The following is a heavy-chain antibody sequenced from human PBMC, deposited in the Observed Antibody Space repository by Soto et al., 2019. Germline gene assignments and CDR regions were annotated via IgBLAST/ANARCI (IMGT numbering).Heavy chain of an antibody. Sequence: SETLSLTCTVSGGSISNYYWTWIRQPAGKGLEWIGRIYTTGSTNYNPSLKSRLTMSVDTSKNQFSLKLNSVTAADTALYYCAKQTTYISSWFDYWGHGTLVTVSS. CDR1: GGSISNYY. D-gene: IGHD6-13*01. CDR2: IYTTGST. V-gene: IGHV4-4*07. CDR3: AKQTTYISSWFDY. J-gene: IGHJ5*01.